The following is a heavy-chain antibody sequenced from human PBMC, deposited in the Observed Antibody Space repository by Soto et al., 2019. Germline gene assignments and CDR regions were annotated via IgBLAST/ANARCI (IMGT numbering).Heavy chain of an antibody. CDR2: IIPIFGTA. Sequence: QVQLVQSGAEVKKPGSSVKVSCKASGGTFSSYAISWVRQAPGQGLEWMGGIIPIFGTANYAQKFQGRVTITADDSTSTAYMELSSLRSEDTAVYYCARGYDSSGYQLAPYYYYCMDVWGQVTTVTVAS. D-gene: IGHD3-22*01. CDR3: ARGYDSSGYQLAPYYYYCMDV. CDR1: GGTFSSYA. V-gene: IGHV1-69*01. J-gene: IGHJ6*02.